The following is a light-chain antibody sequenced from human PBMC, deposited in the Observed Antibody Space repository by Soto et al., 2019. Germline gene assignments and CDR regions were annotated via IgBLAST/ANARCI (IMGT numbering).Light chain of an antibody. J-gene: IGLJ1*01. CDR3: SSYTSRSLYV. Sequence: QSALTQPASVSGSPGQSITISCTGTSSDVGGYNYVSWYQQHPGKAPKLMIYDVSNRPSGVSNRFSGSKSGNTASLTISGLQDEDEADYYCSSYTSRSLYVFGTGTKVTVL. CDR2: DVS. V-gene: IGLV2-14*01. CDR1: SSDVGGYNY.